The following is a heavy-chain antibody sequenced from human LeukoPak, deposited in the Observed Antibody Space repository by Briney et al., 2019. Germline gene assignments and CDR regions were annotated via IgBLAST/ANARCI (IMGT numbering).Heavy chain of an antibody. CDR3: TTQKGTTIFGVVTSNSFDP. CDR1: GFTFSNAW. D-gene: IGHD3-3*01. Sequence: PGGSLRLSCAASGFTFSNAWMSWVRQAPGKGLEWVGRIKSKTDGGTTDYAAPVKGRFTISRDDSKNTLYLQMNSLKTEDTAVYYCTTQKGTTIFGVVTSNSFDPWGQGTLVTVSS. CDR2: IKSKTDGGTT. V-gene: IGHV3-15*01. J-gene: IGHJ5*02.